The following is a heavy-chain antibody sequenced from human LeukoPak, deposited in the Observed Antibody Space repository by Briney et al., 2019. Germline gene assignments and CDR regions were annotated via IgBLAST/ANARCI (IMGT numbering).Heavy chain of an antibody. CDR1: GGSISSNNYN. CDR3: ARPLPHPSGSYTFGY. J-gene: IGHJ4*02. Sequence: SETLSLTCTVSGGSISSNNYNWDWIRQPPGKGLEWIGSISYSGSTYYNPSLKSRVTMSVDTSKNQFSLKLSSVTAADTAVYYCARPLPHPSGSYTFGYWGQGTLVTVSS. D-gene: IGHD1-26*01. V-gene: IGHV4-39*01. CDR2: ISYSGST.